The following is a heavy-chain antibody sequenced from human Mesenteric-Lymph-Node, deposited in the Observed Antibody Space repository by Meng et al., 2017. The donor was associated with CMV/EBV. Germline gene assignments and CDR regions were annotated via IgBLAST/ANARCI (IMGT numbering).Heavy chain of an antibody. Sequence: QMTGKGLEWMVKIDPSDFSINYSPSFQGHVTISADRSISTAYLQWSSLTASDTAMYYCARSGYYGSGSGDYDYWGQGTLVAVSS. CDR2: IDPSDFSI. CDR3: ARSGYYGSGSGDYDY. J-gene: IGHJ4*02. D-gene: IGHD3-10*01. V-gene: IGHV5-10-1*01.